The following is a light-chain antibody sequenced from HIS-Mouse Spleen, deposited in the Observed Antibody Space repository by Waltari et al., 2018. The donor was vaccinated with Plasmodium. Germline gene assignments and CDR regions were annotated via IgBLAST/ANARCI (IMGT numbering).Light chain of an antibody. CDR3: CSYAGSSTFV. J-gene: IGLJ3*02. CDR2: EGS. Sequence: QSALTQPASVSGSPGQSITIPCTGTSSDVWSYNLVSWYQQHPGKAPKLMIYEGSKRPSGVSNRFSGSKSGNTASLTISGLQAEDEADYYCCSYAGSSTFVFGGGTKLTVL. V-gene: IGLV2-23*03. CDR1: SSDVWSYNL.